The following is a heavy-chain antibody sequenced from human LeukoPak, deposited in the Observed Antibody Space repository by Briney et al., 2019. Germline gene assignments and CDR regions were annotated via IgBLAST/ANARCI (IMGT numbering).Heavy chain of an antibody. CDR2: IGGSGGST. V-gene: IGHV3-23*01. Sequence: GGSLRLSCAASGFTFSSYAMTWVRQAPGKGLEWVSAIGGSGGSTYYADSVKGRFTISRDNSKNTLYLQMNSLRAEDTAVYYCAKGSYSTEGYWGQGTLVSVSS. J-gene: IGHJ4*02. CDR3: AKGSYSTEGY. D-gene: IGHD6-13*01. CDR1: GFTFSSYA.